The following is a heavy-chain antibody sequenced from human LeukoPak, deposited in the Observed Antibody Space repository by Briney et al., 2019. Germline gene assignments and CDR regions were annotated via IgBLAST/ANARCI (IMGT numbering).Heavy chain of an antibody. V-gene: IGHV3-7*01. CDR1: AFTFSSYW. CDR3: ARDAGAILRPYYMDV. CDR2: IKQDGSEK. Sequence: GGSLRLSCAASAFTFSSYWMSWVRQAPGKGLEWVANIKQDGSEKYYVDSVKGRFTISRDNAKNSLYLQMNSLRAEDTAVYYCARDAGAILRPYYMDVWGKGTTVTVSS. D-gene: IGHD2-21*01. J-gene: IGHJ6*03.